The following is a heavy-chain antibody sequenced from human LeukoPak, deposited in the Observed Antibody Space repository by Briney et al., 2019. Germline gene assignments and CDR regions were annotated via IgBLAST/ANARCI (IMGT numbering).Heavy chain of an antibody. CDR1: GGSISTYY. CDR3: ARHGGGWSSDL. D-gene: IGHD6-19*01. J-gene: IGHJ2*01. CDR2: ISYSGST. V-gene: IGHV4-59*08. Sequence: PSETLSLTCTVSGGSISTYYWSWIRQPPGKGLEWIGYISYSGSTNYIPPLESRVTISVDTSKNQFSLRLSSVTAADTAVYFCARHGGGWSSDLWGRGTLVTVSS.